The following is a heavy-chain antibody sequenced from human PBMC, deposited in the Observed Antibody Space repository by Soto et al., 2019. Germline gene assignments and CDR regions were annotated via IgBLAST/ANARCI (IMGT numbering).Heavy chain of an antibody. D-gene: IGHD4-17*01. V-gene: IGHV3-23*01. CDR2: ISGGGTTT. CDR1: GFTFSNYA. J-gene: IGHJ4*02. CDR3: AKDQGYGDYTYFDY. Sequence: GGSLRLSCAVSGFTFSNYAMSWVRQAPGKGLEWVSAISGGGTTTHYADSVKGRFTISRDNSKNTLYLQTNSLRAEDTAVYYCAKDQGYGDYTYFDYWGQGTLVTVSS.